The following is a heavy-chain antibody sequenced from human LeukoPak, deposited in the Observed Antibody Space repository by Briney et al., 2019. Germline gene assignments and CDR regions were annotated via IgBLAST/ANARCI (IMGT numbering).Heavy chain of an antibody. Sequence: ASVKVSCKASGYTFTSYAMNWVRQAPGQGLEWMGWINTNTGNPTYAQGFIGRFVFSLDTSVSTAYLQICSLKAEDTAVYYCAREFKWLGRYYYYYYGMDVWGQGTTVTVSS. CDR1: GYTFTSYA. D-gene: IGHD6-19*01. CDR3: AREFKWLGRYYYYYYGMDV. J-gene: IGHJ6*02. CDR2: INTNTGNP. V-gene: IGHV7-4-1*01.